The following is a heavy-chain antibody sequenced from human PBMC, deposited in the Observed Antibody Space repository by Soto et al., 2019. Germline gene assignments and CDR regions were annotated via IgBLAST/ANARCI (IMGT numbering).Heavy chain of an antibody. V-gene: IGHV5-51*01. D-gene: IGHD2-15*01. CDR2: IYPGDSDT. CDR1: GYSFTSYW. J-gene: IGHJ6*02. CDR3: ASSGKGYCSGGSCYSRPGKYYYYYYGVDV. Sequence: GESLKISCKGSGYSFTSYWIGWVRQMPGKGLEWMGIIYPGDSDTRYSPSFQGQVTISADKSIGTAYLQWSSLKASDTAMYYCASSGKGYCSGGSCYSRPGKYYYYYYGVDVWGQGTTVTVSS.